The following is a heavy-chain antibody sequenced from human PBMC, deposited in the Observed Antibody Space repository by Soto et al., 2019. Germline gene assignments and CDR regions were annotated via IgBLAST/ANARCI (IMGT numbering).Heavy chain of an antibody. J-gene: IGHJ4*02. V-gene: IGHV4-30-2*01. Sequence: QLQLQESGSGLVKPSQTLSLTCAVSGGSISSGGYSWSWIRQPPGKGLEWIGYIYHSGSTYYNPSLKSRVTISVDRSKNQFSLKLSSVTAADTAVYYCVRAGQQLVNGFDYWGQGTLVTVSS. CDR1: GGSISSGGYS. CDR2: IYHSGST. D-gene: IGHD6-13*01. CDR3: VRAGQQLVNGFDY.